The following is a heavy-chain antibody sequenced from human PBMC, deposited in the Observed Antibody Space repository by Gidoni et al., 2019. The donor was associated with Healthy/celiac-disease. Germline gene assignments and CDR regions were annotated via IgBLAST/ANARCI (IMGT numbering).Heavy chain of an antibody. CDR2: IWYDGSNK. CDR1: GFTFSSYG. V-gene: IGHV3-33*01. J-gene: IGHJ4*02. CDR3: ARAEYSSGWYGFDY. Sequence: QVQLVESGVGVVQPGRSLRLSCAASGFTFSSYGMHWVRQAPGKGLEWVAVIWYDGSNKYYADSVKGRFTISRDNPKNTLYLQMNSLRAEDTAVYYCARAEYSSGWYGFDYWGQGTLVTVSS. D-gene: IGHD6-19*01.